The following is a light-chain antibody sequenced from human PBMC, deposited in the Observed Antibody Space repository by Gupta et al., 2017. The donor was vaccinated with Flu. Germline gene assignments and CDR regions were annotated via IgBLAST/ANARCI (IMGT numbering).Light chain of an antibody. CDR2: DVS. CDR1: QTVATY. CDR3: QQRTTRHPALT. J-gene: IGKJ4*01. Sequence: EIVLTQSPATLSLSPGDRATLSCRASQTVATYLAWYQQKPGQAPRLLIYDVSTRATGITARFIGSGDGSDFTLTISSREPEDFGMYYCQQRTTRHPALTFGGGTKVEIK. V-gene: IGKV3-11*01.